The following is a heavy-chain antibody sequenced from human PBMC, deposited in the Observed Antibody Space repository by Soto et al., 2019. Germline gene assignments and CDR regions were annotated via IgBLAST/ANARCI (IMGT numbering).Heavy chain of an antibody. CDR2: IDPTDSYT. CDR1: GYNFITDW. V-gene: IGHV5-10-1*01. D-gene: IGHD3-16*01. CDR3: ARLSRASFALDV. J-gene: IGHJ6*02. Sequence: GESLKISCTGSGYNFITDWISWVRQMPGKGLEWMGRIDPTDSYTKYSPSFEGHVTISADKSISTAYLQWSSLKASDSAVYYCARLSRASFALDVWGQGTTVNVSS.